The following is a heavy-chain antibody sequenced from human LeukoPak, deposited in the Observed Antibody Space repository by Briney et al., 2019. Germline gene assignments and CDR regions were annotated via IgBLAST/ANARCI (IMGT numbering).Heavy chain of an antibody. CDR1: GGSFSGYY. CDR2: INHSGST. D-gene: IGHD3-10*01. Sequence: SETLSLTCAVYGGSFSGYYWSWIRQPPGKGLEWIGEINHSGSTNYDPSLKSRVTISVDTSKNQFSLKLSSVTAADTAVYYCARGRSYYYGSGSHFYWGQGTLVTVSS. J-gene: IGHJ4*02. V-gene: IGHV4-34*01. CDR3: ARGRSYYYGSGSHFY.